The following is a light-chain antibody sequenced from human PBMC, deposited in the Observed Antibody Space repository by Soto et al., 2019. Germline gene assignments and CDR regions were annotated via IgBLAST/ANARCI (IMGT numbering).Light chain of an antibody. V-gene: IGKV3-20*01. CDR2: GAS. CDR3: QQYANSPFT. Sequence: EIVLTQSPGTLPLSPGERATLSCRASQSVSSNYLVWYQQKPGQAPRPLIYGASSRATGIPDRFSGSESGTDFTLTISRLEPEDFAVYYCQQYANSPFTFGQGTKLEIK. J-gene: IGKJ2*01. CDR1: QSVSSNY.